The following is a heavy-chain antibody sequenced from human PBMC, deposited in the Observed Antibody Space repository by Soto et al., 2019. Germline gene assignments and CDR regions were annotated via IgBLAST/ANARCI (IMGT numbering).Heavy chain of an antibody. CDR3: ARWGIAVAGTQHFDY. CDR2: ISYDGSNK. D-gene: IGHD6-19*01. V-gene: IGHV3-30-3*01. J-gene: IGHJ4*02. CDR1: GFTFSSYA. Sequence: GGSLRLSCAAPGFTFSSYAMHWVRQAPGKGLEWVAVISYDGSNKYYADSVKGRFTISRDNSKNTLYLQMNSLRAEDTAVYYCARWGIAVAGTQHFDYWGQGTLVTVSS.